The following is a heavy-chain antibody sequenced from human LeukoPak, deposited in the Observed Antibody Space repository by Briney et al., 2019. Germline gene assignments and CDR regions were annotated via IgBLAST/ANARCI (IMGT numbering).Heavy chain of an antibody. CDR3: ARGGSYFDISGYYFY. D-gene: IGHD3-22*01. J-gene: IGHJ4*02. CDR2: VYSGGST. CDR1: GFTVGSNT. V-gene: IGHV3-66*01. Sequence: GGSLRLSCAASGFTVGSNTMSWVRQAPGKGLEWVSIVYSGGSTSYADSVKGRFTISRDNSKNTLYLQMNSLRTEDTAVYYCARGGSYFDISGYYFYWGQGTLVTVSS.